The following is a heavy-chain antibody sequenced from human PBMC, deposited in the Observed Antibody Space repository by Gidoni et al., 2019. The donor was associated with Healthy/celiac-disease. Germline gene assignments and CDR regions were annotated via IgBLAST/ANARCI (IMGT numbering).Heavy chain of an antibody. CDR3: TTDPEGSGSYLYQVGMDY. CDR2: IKSKTDGGTT. V-gene: IGHV3-15*07. Sequence: EVQLVESGGGLVKPGGSLRLSCAASGFTFSNAWMNWVRQAPGKGLEWVGRIKSKTDGGTTDYAAPVKGRFTISRDDSKNTLYLQMNSLKTEDTAVYYCTTDPEGSGSYLYQVGMDYWGQGTLVTVSS. J-gene: IGHJ4*02. CDR1: GFTFSNAW. D-gene: IGHD3-10*01.